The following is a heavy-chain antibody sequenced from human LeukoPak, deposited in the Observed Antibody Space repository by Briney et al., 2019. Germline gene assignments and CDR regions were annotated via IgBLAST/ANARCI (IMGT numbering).Heavy chain of an antibody. V-gene: IGHV4-39*07. J-gene: IGHJ4*02. Sequence: PSETLSLTCTVSGDSISSGDYYWSWIRQPPGKGLEWIGSIYYSGSTYYNPSLKSRVTISVDTSKNQFSLKLSSVTAADTAVYYCARENGDYEVYYFDYWGQGTLVTVSS. CDR2: IYYSGST. D-gene: IGHD4-17*01. CDR3: ARENGDYEVYYFDY. CDR1: GDSISSGDYY.